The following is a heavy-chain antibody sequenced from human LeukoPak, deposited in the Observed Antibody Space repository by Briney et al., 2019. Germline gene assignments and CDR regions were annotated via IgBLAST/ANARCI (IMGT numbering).Heavy chain of an antibody. CDR1: GFTFSTYT. CDR2: ISSSSNYI. Sequence: PGGSLRLSCGASGFTFSTYTMNWVRRAPGKGLEWVSSISSSSNYIYYADSVKGRFTISRDNAKNSLYLQMNSLRAEDTAVYYCAREGTDAFDIWGQGIMVTVSS. CDR3: AREGTDAFDI. J-gene: IGHJ3*02. V-gene: IGHV3-21*01.